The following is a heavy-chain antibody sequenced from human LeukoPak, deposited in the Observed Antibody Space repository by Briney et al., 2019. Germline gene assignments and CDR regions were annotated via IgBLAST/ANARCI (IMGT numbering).Heavy chain of an antibody. CDR1: GGSVSSGSYY. D-gene: IGHD3-22*01. J-gene: IGHJ3*02. CDR3: ARADYYDSSGYYYADAFDI. V-gene: IGHV4-61*01. CDR2: IYYSGST. Sequence: SETLSLTCTVSGGSVSSGSYYWSWIRQPPGKGLEWIGYIYYSGSTNYNPSLKSRVTISVDTSKNQFSLKLSSVTAADTAVYYCARADYYDSSGYYYADAFDIWGQGTMVTVSS.